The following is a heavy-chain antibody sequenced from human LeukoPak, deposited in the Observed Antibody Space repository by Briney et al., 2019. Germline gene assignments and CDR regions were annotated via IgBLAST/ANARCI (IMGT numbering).Heavy chain of an antibody. V-gene: IGHV4-34*01. J-gene: IGHJ2*01. D-gene: IGHD6-6*01. CDR2: INHSGST. CDR1: GGSFSGYH. Sequence: SETLSLTCAVYGGSFSGYHWSWIRQPPGKGLEWIGQINHSGSTNYNPSLKSRVTILVDTSKNQFSLRLSSVTAADTAVYYCARASHGWYFDLWGRGTLVTVSS. CDR3: ARASHGWYFDL.